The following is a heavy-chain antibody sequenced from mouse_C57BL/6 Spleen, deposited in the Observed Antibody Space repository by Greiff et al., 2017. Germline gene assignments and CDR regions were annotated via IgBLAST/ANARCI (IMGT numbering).Heavy chain of an antibody. D-gene: IGHD2-4*01. CDR1: GYTFTDYE. CDR3: TRGRVYDYDELAY. CDR2: IDPETGGT. V-gene: IGHV1-15*01. J-gene: IGHJ3*01. Sequence: QVQLQQSGAELVRPGASVTLSCKASGYTFTDYEMHWVKQTPVHGLEWIGAIDPETGGTAYNQKFKGKAILTADKSSSTAYMELRSLTSEDSAVYYCTRGRVYDYDELAYWGQGTLVTVSA.